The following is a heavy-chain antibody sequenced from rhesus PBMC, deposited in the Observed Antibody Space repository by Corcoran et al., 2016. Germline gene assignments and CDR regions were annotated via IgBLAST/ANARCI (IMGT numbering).Heavy chain of an antibody. CDR3: ARAGAVIYGLDS. CDR2: IYGSCGST. Sequence: QVQLQESGPGVVKPSETLSLTCAVSGYSISSGYDWSWIRQPTGKGLEWIGYIYGSCGSTNYKPSHKDRGTISKDTSKNQVSLKLSSVTATDTAVYYCARAGAVIYGLDSWGQGVVVTVSS. CDR1: GYSISSGYD. J-gene: IGHJ6*01. D-gene: IGHD1-44*02. V-gene: IGHV4-76*01.